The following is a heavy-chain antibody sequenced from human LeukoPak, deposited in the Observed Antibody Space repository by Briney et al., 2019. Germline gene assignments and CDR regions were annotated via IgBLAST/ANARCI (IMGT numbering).Heavy chain of an antibody. D-gene: IGHD3-10*01. CDR2: MNPNSGNT. J-gene: IGHJ5*02. CDR3: ARGATMVRGVIPNWFDP. Sequence: ASVKVSCKASGYTVTSYDINWVRQATGQGLEWMGWMNPNSGNTGYAQKFQGRVTMTRNTSISTAYMELSSLRSEDTAVYYCARGATMVRGVIPNWFDPWGQGTLVTVSS. V-gene: IGHV1-8*01. CDR1: GYTVTSYD.